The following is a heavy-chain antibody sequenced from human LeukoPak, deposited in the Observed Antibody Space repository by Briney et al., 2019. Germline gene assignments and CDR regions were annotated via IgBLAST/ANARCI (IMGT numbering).Heavy chain of an antibody. CDR3: ARDVL. V-gene: IGHV3-30-3*01. CDR2: ISYDGSNK. CDR1: GFTFSSYA. Sequence: GRSLRLSCAASGFTFSSYAMHWVRQAPGKGLEWVAVISYDGSNKYYADSVKGRFTISRDNSKNTLYLQMNSLRAEDTAVYYCARDVLGGQGTLVTVSS. J-gene: IGHJ4*02.